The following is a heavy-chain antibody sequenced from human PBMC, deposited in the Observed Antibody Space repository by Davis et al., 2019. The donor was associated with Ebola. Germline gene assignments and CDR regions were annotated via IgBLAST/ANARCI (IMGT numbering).Heavy chain of an antibody. Sequence: GESLKISCAASGFTVSSNYMSWVRQAPGKGLEWVSVIYSGGSTYYADSVKGRFTISRDNSNNMLYLQMNSLRAEDTAVYYCAMPDCSGADCFSVYIKSWGQGTLVTVSS. CDR1: GFTVSSNY. J-gene: IGHJ4*02. V-gene: IGHV3-53*01. CDR3: AMPDCSGADCFSVYIKS. CDR2: IYSGGST. D-gene: IGHD2-21*02.